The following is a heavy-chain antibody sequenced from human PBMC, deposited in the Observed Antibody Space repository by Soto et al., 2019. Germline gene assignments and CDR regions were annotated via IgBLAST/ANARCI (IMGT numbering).Heavy chain of an antibody. CDR3: ARVTPGNNLYYFSGLDF. V-gene: IGHV3-30-3*01. CDR2: ISYEGSNT. Sequence: PGWSLRLSCVSSVFTFDTYGIHWVRQAPGKGLQWVALISYEGSNTYYADSVRGRFTISRDNSKNTLYLQMNTLRPEDTGLYYCARVTPGNNLYYFSGLDFWGQGTSVTVSS. CDR1: VFTFDTYG. J-gene: IGHJ6*02. D-gene: IGHD1-1*01.